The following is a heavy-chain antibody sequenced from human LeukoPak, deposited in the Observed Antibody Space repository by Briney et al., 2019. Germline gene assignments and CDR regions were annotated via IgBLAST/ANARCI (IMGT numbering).Heavy chain of an antibody. CDR1: AGSFSDYY. CDR3: ATSTIRGVIAY. J-gene: IGHJ4*02. CDR2: INHLGGS. Sequence: PSETLSLTCPVYAGSFSDYYWSWIRQSPGKGLEWIGEINHLGGSNYNPSLKSRVTISVDTPEKQFSLKLSSVTAADTAVYYCATSTIRGVIAYWGQGTLVAVSS. V-gene: IGHV4-34*01. D-gene: IGHD3-10*01.